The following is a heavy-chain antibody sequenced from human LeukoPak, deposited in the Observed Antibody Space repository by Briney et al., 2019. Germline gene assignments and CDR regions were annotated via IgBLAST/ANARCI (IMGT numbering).Heavy chain of an antibody. D-gene: IGHD3-16*01. Sequence: ASVKVSCKASGYTFTSYVMNWVRQAPGQGLEWMGRINTNTGNPTYAQGFTGRFVFSLDTSVSTAYLQISSLKAEDTAVYYCASAWGTQDGIELDYWGQGTLVTVSS. CDR3: ASAWGTQDGIELDY. CDR2: INTNTGNP. CDR1: GYTFTSYV. V-gene: IGHV7-4-1*02. J-gene: IGHJ4*02.